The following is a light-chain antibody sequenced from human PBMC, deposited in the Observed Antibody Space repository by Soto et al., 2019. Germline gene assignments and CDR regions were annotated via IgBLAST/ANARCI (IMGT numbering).Light chain of an antibody. V-gene: IGKV3-20*01. CDR3: QQYGRPPKT. CDR2: DAS. CDR1: QSISTSH. J-gene: IGKJ1*01. Sequence: EIVLTQSPGTLSVSPGERATLSCRASQSISTSHYVAWYQQKRGQAPRLLIYDASTRATGVPDRFSGSGSGTDFTLTINKLEPEDFAVYFCQQYGRPPKTFGLGTRVEIK.